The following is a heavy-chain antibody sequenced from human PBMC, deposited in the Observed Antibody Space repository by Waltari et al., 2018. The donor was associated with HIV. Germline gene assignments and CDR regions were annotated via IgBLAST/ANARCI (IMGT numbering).Heavy chain of an antibody. CDR3: TRGNGHAFDL. V-gene: IGHV3-74*01. D-gene: IGHD2-8*01. CDR2: INSDGSNT. Sequence: EVQLVESGGGSVQPGGCLRLACEASGFPVSGSWLLWVRQVPGKGLVWVSRINSDGSNTTYADSVKGRFTISRDNAKNTLYLQMNSLRAEDTAMYYCTRGNGHAFDLWGQGTMVTVSS. J-gene: IGHJ3*01. CDR1: GFPVSGSW.